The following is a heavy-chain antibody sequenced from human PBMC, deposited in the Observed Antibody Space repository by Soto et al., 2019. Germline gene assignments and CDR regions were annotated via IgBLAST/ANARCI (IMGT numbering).Heavy chain of an antibody. CDR1: GYTFTNYG. D-gene: IGHD3-10*01. J-gene: IGHJ4*02. CDR2: IRGYDGNT. Sequence: QVQLMQSGAEVRKPGASVKVSCKASGYTFTNYGISWVRQAPGRGLEWLGWIRGYDGNTNYARNFQGRATMSTDTSTSTSYMELRSLISDDTAVYYCVRHSQRSHYYGSGSYYFDYWGQGVMGTVSS. CDR3: VRHSQRSHYYGSGSYYFDY. V-gene: IGHV1-18*04.